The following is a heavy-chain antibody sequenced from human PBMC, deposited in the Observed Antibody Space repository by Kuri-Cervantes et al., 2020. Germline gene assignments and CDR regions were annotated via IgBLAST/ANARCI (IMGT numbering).Heavy chain of an antibody. CDR2: VTWNSGII. Sequence: SLRLSCTASGFTFDDHGMHWVRQALGKGLEWVSGVTWNSGIIAYADSVKGRFTISRDNTKNTLDLQMNSLRAEDTAVYYCAKGSIAVAPWGQGTLVTVSS. CDR3: AKGSIAVAP. J-gene: IGHJ5*02. CDR1: GFTFDDHG. D-gene: IGHD6-19*01. V-gene: IGHV3-9*01.